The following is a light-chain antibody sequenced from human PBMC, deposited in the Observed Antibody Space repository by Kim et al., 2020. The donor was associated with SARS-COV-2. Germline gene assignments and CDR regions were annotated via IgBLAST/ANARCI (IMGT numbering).Light chain of an antibody. J-gene: IGKJ4*01. CDR2: GAS. V-gene: IGKV3-20*01. Sequence: PGERATRSCRAFQTVNNYLAWYQRKPGQAPRLLIYGASSRATGIPDRFSGSGSGTDFTLTISRLEPEDFAVFYCQQYTGSPLSATFGGGTKVDIK. CDR1: QTVNNY. CDR3: QQYTGSPLSAT.